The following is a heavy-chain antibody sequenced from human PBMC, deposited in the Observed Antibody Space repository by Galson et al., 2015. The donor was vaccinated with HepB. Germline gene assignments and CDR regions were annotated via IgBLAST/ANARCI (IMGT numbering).Heavy chain of an antibody. Sequence: SVKVSCKASGGTFSSYAISWVRQAPGQGLEWMGGIIPIFGTANYAQKFQGRVTITADESTSTAYMELSSLRSEDTAVYYCARDNGRAVAAPRYFDLWGRGTLVTVSS. V-gene: IGHV1-69*13. CDR3: ARDNGRAVAAPRYFDL. CDR2: IIPIFGTA. CDR1: GGTFSSYA. D-gene: IGHD6-19*01. J-gene: IGHJ2*01.